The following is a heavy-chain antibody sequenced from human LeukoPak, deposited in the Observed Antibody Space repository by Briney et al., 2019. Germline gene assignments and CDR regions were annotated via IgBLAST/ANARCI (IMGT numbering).Heavy chain of an antibody. CDR3: ARPSQGYCAGGNCYSMAFDI. V-gene: IGHV5-51*01. CDR1: GYRFTSYW. CDR2: IYAGDSDT. D-gene: IGHD2-15*01. Sequence: GESLKISCKASGYRFTSYWIGWVRQMPARGLEWMGIIYAGDSDTKYSPSFQGQVTISADKSISTAYLQWSSLKASDSAMFYCARPSQGYCAGGNCYSMAFDIWGQGTMITVSS. J-gene: IGHJ3*02.